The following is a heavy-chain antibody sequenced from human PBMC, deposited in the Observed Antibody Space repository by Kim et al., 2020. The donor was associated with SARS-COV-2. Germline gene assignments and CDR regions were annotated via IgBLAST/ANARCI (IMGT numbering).Heavy chain of an antibody. Sequence: SETLSLTCAVYGGSFSGYYWSWIRRPPGKGLEWIGEINHSGSTNYNPSLKSRVTISVDTSKNQFSLKLSSVTAADTAVYHCARGLRYFDYWGQGTLVTVSS. V-gene: IGHV4-34*01. CDR2: INHSGST. CDR1: GGSFSGYY. D-gene: IGHD4-17*01. CDR3: ARGLRYFDY. J-gene: IGHJ4*02.